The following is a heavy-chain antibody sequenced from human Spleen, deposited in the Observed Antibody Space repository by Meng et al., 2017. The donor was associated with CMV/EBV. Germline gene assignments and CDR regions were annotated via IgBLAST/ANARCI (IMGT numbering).Heavy chain of an antibody. CDR1: GFTFSSYW. CDR2: IKQDGSEK. CDR3: ARAETYYDFWSGYYTYGMDV. D-gene: IGHD3-3*01. Sequence: GESLKISCAASGFTFSSYWMTWVRQAPGKGLEWVAHIKQDGSEKYYVDSVKGRFTISRDNAKNSLYLQMNSLRAEDTAVYYCARAETYYDFWSGYYTYGMDVWGQGTTVTVSS. V-gene: IGHV3-7*01. J-gene: IGHJ6*02.